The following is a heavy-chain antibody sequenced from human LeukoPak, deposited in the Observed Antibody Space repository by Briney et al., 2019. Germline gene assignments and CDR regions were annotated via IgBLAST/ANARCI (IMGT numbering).Heavy chain of an antibody. J-gene: IGHJ4*02. V-gene: IGHV2-5*01. CDR2: IYWNNDN. CDR3: ARYGDYRFLYYFHF. D-gene: IGHD4-11*01. CDR1: GFSLSSSGAG. Sequence: SGPTLVNPTQTLTLTCTFSGFSLSSSGAGVGWIRQPPGKAPEWLALIYWNNDNRYRPSLKNRLTITKDTSKSQVVLTMTNMVPVDTAIYYCARYGDYRFLYYFHFWGQGTLVTVSS.